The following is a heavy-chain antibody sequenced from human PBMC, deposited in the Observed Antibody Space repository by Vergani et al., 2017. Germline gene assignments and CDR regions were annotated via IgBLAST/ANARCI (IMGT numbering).Heavy chain of an antibody. CDR1: GGSISSYY. Sequence: QVQLQESGPGLVKPSETLSLTCTVSGGSISSYYWSWIRQPPGKGLEWVWYIYYSGSTNYNPSLKSRVTISVDTSKNQFSLKLSTVTAADTAVYYCARASTKWGQMHFLLFEIWGQGTMVTVSS. V-gene: IGHV4-59*01. J-gene: IGHJ3*02. CDR3: ARASTKWGQMHFLLFEI. D-gene: IGHD1-26*01. CDR2: IYYSGST.